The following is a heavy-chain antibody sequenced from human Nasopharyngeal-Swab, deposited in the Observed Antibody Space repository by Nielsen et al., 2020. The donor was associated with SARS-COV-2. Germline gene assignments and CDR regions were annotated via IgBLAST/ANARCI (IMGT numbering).Heavy chain of an antibody. CDR1: GFTFSNHD. Sequence: GRSLRPSCTASGFTFSNHDIHWLRHTPGKGLEWVAAMLYAGSSERYADSVKGRFTISRDISKNTLYLQMNSLRAEDTAVYYCARESGVSSTSPFDCWGRGTLVTVSS. CDR2: MLYAGSSE. J-gene: IGHJ4*02. V-gene: IGHV3-33*01. CDR3: ARESGVSSTSPFDC. D-gene: IGHD2-2*01.